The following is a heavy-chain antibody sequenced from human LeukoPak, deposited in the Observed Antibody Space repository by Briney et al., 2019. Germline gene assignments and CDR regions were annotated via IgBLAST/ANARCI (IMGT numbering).Heavy chain of an antibody. D-gene: IGHD3-3*01. CDR3: ARARYETRIWPKSRYDYYHYMDV. V-gene: IGHV1-3*03. CDR1: GYIFTGYY. CDR2: INACNGNT. Sequence: ASVKVSCKASGYIFTGYYMHWVRQAPGQRPEWMGWINACNGNTKYSQEFQDRVTITRDTSASTAYMELSSLRSEDMAVYYCARARYETRIWPKSRYDYYHYMDVWGKGTTVTVSS. J-gene: IGHJ6*03.